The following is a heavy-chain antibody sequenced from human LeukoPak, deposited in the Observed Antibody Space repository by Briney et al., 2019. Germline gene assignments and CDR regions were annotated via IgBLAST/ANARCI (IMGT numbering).Heavy chain of an antibody. Sequence: GGSLRPSCAASGFTFSGYWMSWVRQAPGKGLEWVANIKQDGSEKYYVDSVKGRFTISRDNAKNSLYLQMNSLRDEDTAVYYCARGGRGSYLWGQGTLVTVSS. J-gene: IGHJ4*02. CDR1: GFTFSGYW. D-gene: IGHD3-16*01. CDR2: IKQDGSEK. V-gene: IGHV3-7*04. CDR3: ARGGRGSYL.